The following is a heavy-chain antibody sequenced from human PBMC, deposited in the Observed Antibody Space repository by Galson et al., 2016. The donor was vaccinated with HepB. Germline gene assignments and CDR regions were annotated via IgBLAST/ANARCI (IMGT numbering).Heavy chain of an antibody. Sequence: SLRLSCAASGLTFSTSAMHWVRQAPGKGPECVALISFDSSTKYFGDSVKGRFSISRDNSKNTLYLQMNSLRGDDTAVYYCARVASGHSGGWGSGAMDVWGQGITVTVSS. CDR1: GLTFSTSA. CDR3: ARVASGHSGGWGSGAMDV. J-gene: IGHJ6*02. CDR2: ISFDSSTK. V-gene: IGHV3-30*04. D-gene: IGHD6-19*01.